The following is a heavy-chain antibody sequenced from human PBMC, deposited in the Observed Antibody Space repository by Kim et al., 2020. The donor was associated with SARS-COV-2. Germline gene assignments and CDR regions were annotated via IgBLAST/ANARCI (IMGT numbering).Heavy chain of an antibody. J-gene: IGHJ6*02. D-gene: IGHD5-18*01. V-gene: IGHV4-34*01. Sequence: SETLSLTCAVYGGSFSGYYWSWIRQPPGKGLEWIGEINHSGTTNYNPSLKSRVTISVDTSRKQFSLRLRSVTAADTAVYYCAARGFSHGDHYYYAMNVWGQGTTVTVSS. CDR2: INHSGTT. CDR3: AARGFSHGDHYYYAMNV. CDR1: GGSFSGYY.